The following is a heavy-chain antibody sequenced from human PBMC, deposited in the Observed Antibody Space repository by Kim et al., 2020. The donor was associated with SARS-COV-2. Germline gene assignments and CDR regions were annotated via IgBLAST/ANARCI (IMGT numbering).Heavy chain of an antibody. J-gene: IGHJ2*01. D-gene: IGHD6-6*01. V-gene: IGHV3-7*01. Sequence: GGSLRLSCAASGFTFSSYWMSWVRQAPGKGLEWVANIKQDGSEKYYVDSVKGRFTISRDNAKNSLYLQMNSLRAEDTAVYYCARDKRAYSSSSSSARPLLLWYCDLWGRGTLVTVSS. CDR3: ARDKRAYSSSSSSARPLLLWYCDL. CDR2: IKQDGSEK. CDR1: GFTFSSYW.